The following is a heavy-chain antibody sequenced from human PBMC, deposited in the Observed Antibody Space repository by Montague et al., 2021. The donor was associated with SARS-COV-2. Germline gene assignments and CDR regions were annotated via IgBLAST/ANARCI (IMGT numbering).Heavy chain of an antibody. CDR3: ARLLPDGTVGATDIPFDS. V-gene: IGHV4-39*01. CDR2: IHYTGNT. Sequence: SETLSLTCNVSGASISRSGYYWAWIRQPPGKGLELIGSIHYTGNTYYNPSLESRVTISVDTSENQFSLKLRSVIAADTAVHYCARLLPDGTVGATDIPFDSWGQGTLVTVSS. D-gene: IGHD2-21*02. CDR1: GASISRSGYY. J-gene: IGHJ4*02.